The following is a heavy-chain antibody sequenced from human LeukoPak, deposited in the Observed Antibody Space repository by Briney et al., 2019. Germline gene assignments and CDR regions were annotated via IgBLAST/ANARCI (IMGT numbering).Heavy chain of an antibody. CDR2: INPSGGST. V-gene: IGHV1-46*01. J-gene: IGHJ4*02. D-gene: IGHD4-17*01. CDR1: GGTFSSYA. Sequence: ASVKVSCKASGGTFSSYAISWVRQAPGQGLEWMGIINPSGGSTSYAQKFQGRVTMTRDTSTSTVYMELSSLRSEDTAVYYCARDRVTVTTRRHFDYWGQGTLVTVSS. CDR3: ARDRVTVTTRRHFDY.